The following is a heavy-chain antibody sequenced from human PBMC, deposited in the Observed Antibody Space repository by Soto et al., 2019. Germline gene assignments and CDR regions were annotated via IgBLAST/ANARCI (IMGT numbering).Heavy chain of an antibody. Sequence: QAQLVQSGPEVKKPGASVKVSCKASGYRFTSYGISWVRQAPGQGLEWLGWISAYDDNTKYAQTRQGRVSMSTDTSTNTAYMERRSLRSDDTAMYYCARGGYYDSSGSRNYHYYGMNVWGQGTTVTVSS. CDR1: GYRFTSYG. D-gene: IGHD3-22*01. CDR2: ISAYDDNT. V-gene: IGHV1-18*01. CDR3: ARGGYYDSSGSRNYHYYGMNV. J-gene: IGHJ6*02.